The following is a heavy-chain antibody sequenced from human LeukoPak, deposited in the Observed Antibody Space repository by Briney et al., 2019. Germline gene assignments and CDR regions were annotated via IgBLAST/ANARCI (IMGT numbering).Heavy chain of an antibody. CDR1: DGSINSYY. Sequence: SETLSLTCSVSDGSINSYYWSWIRQPPGKGLEWIGYIYYSGSTNYNPSLKSRVTISVDTSKNQFSLKLSSVTAADTAVYYCARGGSGSYYSDWFDPWGQGTLVTVSS. V-gene: IGHV4-59*01. D-gene: IGHD1-26*01. J-gene: IGHJ5*02. CDR3: ARGGSGSYYSDWFDP. CDR2: IYYSGST.